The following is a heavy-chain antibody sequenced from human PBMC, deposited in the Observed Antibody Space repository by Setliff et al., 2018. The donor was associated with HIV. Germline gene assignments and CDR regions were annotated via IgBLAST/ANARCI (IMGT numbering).Heavy chain of an antibody. Sequence: PGGSLRLSCVASGFTFSTYWMSWVRQAPGKGLERVANIKQDGSEKYYVDSVKGRFSISRDNAKSSLYLQMNSLRAEDTAVYYCASPYHYDGSGYPDYWGQGTLVTVSS. D-gene: IGHD3-22*01. CDR3: ASPYHYDGSGYPDY. CDR2: IKQDGSEK. CDR1: GFTFSTYW. V-gene: IGHV3-7*01. J-gene: IGHJ4*02.